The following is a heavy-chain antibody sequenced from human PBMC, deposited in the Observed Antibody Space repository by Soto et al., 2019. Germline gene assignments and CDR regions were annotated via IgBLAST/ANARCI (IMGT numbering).Heavy chain of an antibody. Sequence: ASVKVSCKASGYTFTSYYMHWVRQAPGQGLEWMGIINPSGGSTSYAQKFQGRVTMTRDTSTSTVYMELSSLRSEDTAVYYCARDRGYDILTGYSNWFDPWGQGTLVTVPQ. D-gene: IGHD3-9*01. CDR3: ARDRGYDILTGYSNWFDP. J-gene: IGHJ5*02. V-gene: IGHV1-46*01. CDR1: GYTFTSYY. CDR2: INPSGGST.